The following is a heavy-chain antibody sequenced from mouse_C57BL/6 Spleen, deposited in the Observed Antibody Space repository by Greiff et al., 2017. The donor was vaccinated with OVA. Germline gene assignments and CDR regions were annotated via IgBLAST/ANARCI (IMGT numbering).Heavy chain of an antibody. CDR1: GYTFTDYN. CDR2: INPNNGGT. Sequence: EVKLMESGPELVKPGASVKMSCKASGYTFTDYNMHWVKQSHGKSLEWIGYINPNNGGTSYNQKFKGKATLTVNKSSSTAYMEIRSLTAEASAVYYWSAQLGRGFADWGQGTLVTVSA. V-gene: IGHV1-22*01. J-gene: IGHJ3*01. D-gene: IGHD4-1*02. CDR3: SAQLGRGFAD.